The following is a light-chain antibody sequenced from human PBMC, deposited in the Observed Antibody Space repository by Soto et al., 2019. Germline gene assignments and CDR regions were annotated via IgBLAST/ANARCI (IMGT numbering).Light chain of an antibody. CDR3: KQRSAWPYT. V-gene: IGKV3-11*01. CDR1: QSVSSY. CDR2: DVS. J-gene: IGKJ2*01. Sequence: EIVLTQSPATLSLSPGERATLSCRTSQSVSSYLAWYQQKVGQAPRLLIHDVSNRATGIPARFSGSGSGTDFTLTISSLEPADFAVYYCKQRSAWPYTFGQGTKLEI.